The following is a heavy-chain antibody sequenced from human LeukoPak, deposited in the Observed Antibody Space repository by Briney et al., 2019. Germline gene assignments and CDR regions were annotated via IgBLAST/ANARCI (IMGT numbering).Heavy chain of an antibody. CDR2: INPNSGGT. J-gene: IGHJ4*02. D-gene: IGHD3-22*01. Sequence: ASVKVSCKASGYTFTGYYMHWVRQAPGQGLEWMGWINPNSGGTNYAQKFQGKVTMTRDTSISTAYMELSRLRSDDTAVYYCATIPPDFYYDSSGYGDYWGQGTLVTVSS. CDR1: GYTFTGYY. V-gene: IGHV1-2*02. CDR3: ATIPPDFYYDSSGYGDY.